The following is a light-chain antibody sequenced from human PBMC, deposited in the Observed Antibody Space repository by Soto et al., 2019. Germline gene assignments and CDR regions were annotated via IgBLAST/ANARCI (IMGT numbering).Light chain of an antibody. CDR3: SSYTSSSTLEGYV. CDR1: SSDVGGYNY. CDR2: DVS. Sequence: ALTQPASVSGSPGQSITISCTGTSSDVGGYNYVSWYQQHPGKAPKLMIYDVSNRPSGVSNRFSGSKTGNTASLTISGLQAEDEADYYCSSYTSSSTLEGYVFGTGTRSPS. J-gene: IGLJ1*01. V-gene: IGLV2-14*01.